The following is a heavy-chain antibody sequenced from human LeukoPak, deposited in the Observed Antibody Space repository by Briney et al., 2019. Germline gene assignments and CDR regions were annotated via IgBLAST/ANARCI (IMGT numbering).Heavy chain of an antibody. CDR1: GGTFSSYA. J-gene: IGHJ4*02. CDR3: ARGYDSSGYYPNY. D-gene: IGHD3-22*01. Sequence: SVKVSCKASGGTFSSYAISWVRQAPGQGLEWMGRIIPTLGIANYAQRFQGRVTITADKSTSTAYMELSSLRSEDTAVYYCARGYDSSGYYPNYWGQGTLATVSS. CDR2: IIPTLGIA. V-gene: IGHV1-69*04.